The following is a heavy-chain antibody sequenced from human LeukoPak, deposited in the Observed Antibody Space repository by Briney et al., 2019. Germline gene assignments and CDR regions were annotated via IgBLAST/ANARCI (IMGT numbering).Heavy chain of an antibody. J-gene: IGHJ4*02. CDR3: AKHHSGDYYNAIH. V-gene: IGHV3-23*01. CDR2: ISGSGANT. D-gene: IGHD3-22*01. CDR1: GFTFSNFA. Sequence: PGGSLRLSCGASGFTFSNFAMNWVRQAPGKGLQWDSAISGSGANTYYADSVKGRFTISRDNSKNTLYLQMNSLRAEDTAVYYCAKHHSGDYYNAIHWGQGTLVTVSS.